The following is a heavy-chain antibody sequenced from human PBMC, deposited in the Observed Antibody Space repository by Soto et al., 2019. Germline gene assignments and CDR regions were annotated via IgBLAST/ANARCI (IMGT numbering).Heavy chain of an antibody. CDR3: AASCVGCGGFNYYGMDV. Sequence: SETLSLTCTFSGCSINSGGFYWSWIRQHPGKGLEWIGYIYYSGSTYYNPSLKSRVIISVDTSKNQFSLRLSSVTAADTAVYYCAASCVGCGGFNYYGMDVWGQGTTVTVS. D-gene: IGHD2-21*01. V-gene: IGHV4-31*03. CDR2: IYYSGST. CDR1: GCSINSGGFY. J-gene: IGHJ6*02.